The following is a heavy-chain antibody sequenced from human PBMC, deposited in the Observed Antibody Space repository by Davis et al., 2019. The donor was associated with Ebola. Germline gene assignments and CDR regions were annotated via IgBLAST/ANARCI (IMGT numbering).Heavy chain of an antibody. J-gene: IGHJ5*02. Sequence: PSETLSLTCTVSGGSISSYYWSWIRQPPGKGLEWIGYIYYSGTTYYNPSFKSRVTVSVDTSKNQFSLKLSSVTATDTAVYYCAMINVVVYSWGQGTLVTVSS. V-gene: IGHV4-59*04. D-gene: IGHD2-21*01. CDR1: GGSISSYY. CDR2: IYYSGTT. CDR3: AMINVVVYS.